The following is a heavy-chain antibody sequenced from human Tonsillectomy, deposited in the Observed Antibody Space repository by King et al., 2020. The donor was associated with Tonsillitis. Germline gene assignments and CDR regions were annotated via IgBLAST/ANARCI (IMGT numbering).Heavy chain of an antibody. CDR3: ARGTELDV. CDR1: GFTFSNYI. V-gene: IGHV3-48*02. CDR2: ITSTSSTI. Sequence: VQLVESGGGLVQPGGSLRLSCKASGFTFSNYIMNWVRQAPGKELEWVSYITSTSSTIFYAASVRGRFTISRDNAKNSLFLQMNSLRDEDTAIYYCARGTELDVWGQGTTVTVSS. D-gene: IGHD3/OR15-3a*01. J-gene: IGHJ6*02.